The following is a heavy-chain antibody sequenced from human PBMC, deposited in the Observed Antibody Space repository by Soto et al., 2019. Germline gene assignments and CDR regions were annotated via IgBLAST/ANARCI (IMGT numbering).Heavy chain of an antibody. D-gene: IGHD2-15*01. Sequence: GGSLRLSCAASGFTFSIYRMTWVRQAPGKGLEWVSYIRSDSGSTYYADSVKGRFTISRDNSKNTLYLQMNSLRVEDTAVYYCAKGAGWYDYDLWGRGTLVTVSS. V-gene: IGHV3-23*01. CDR1: GFTFSIYR. CDR3: AKGAGWYDYDL. J-gene: IGHJ5*02. CDR2: IRSDSGST.